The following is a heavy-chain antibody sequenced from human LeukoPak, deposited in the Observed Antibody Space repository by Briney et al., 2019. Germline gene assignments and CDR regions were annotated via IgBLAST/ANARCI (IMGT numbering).Heavy chain of an antibody. CDR3: VRGWGSNVYASAFDV. V-gene: IGHV3-33*08. CDR2: IWHDGSHK. D-gene: IGHD3-16*01. CDR1: GFTFSTYG. J-gene: IGHJ3*01. Sequence: PGGSLRLSCAASGFTFSTYGMHRVRQAPGKGLEWVTVIWHDGSHKDYADSVKGRFTISRDNSKNTLYLQMNDLRAEDTAVYFCVRGWGSNVYASAFDVWGQGTMVTVSS.